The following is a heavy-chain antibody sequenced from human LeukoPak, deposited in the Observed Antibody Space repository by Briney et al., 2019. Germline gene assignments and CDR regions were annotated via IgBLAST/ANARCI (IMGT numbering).Heavy chain of an antibody. CDR2: ISAYNGNT. CDR1: GYTFTSYG. Sequence: GASVKVSCEASGYTFTSYGISWVRQAPGQGLEWMGWISAYNGNTNYAQKLQGRVTMTTDTSTSTAYMELRSLRSDDTAVYYCARDRITFGGVIVPGRHDYWGQGTLVTVSS. V-gene: IGHV1-18*01. D-gene: IGHD3-16*02. J-gene: IGHJ4*02. CDR3: ARDRITFGGVIVPGRHDY.